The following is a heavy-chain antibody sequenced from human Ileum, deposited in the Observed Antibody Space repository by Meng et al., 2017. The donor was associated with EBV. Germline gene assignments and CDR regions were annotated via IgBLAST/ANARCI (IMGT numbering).Heavy chain of an antibody. V-gene: IGHV3-73*02. CDR2: IRDKANSYET. Sequence: EVQVVESGGGLVQPGGSLKLSCAASGFTFSGSPMHWVRQASGKGLEWVGRIRDKANSYETGYGASVKGRFTISRDDSKNTAFLQMNSLKNEDTAVYYCTRQVIGTAALDPWGQGTLVTVSS. CDR3: TRQVIGTAALDP. CDR1: GFTFSGSP. D-gene: IGHD1-20*01. J-gene: IGHJ5*02.